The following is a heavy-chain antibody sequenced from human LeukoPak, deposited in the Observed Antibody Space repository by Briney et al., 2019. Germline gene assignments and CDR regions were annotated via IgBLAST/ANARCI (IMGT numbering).Heavy chain of an antibody. CDR1: GGTFSSYA. V-gene: IGHV1-69*05. CDR2: IIPIFGTA. J-gene: IGHJ3*02. Sequence: GASVKVSCKASGGTFSSYAISWVRQAPGQGLEWMGGIIPIFGTANYAQKFQGRVTITTDESTSTAYMELSSLRSEDTAVYYCARDLLGPKDIVVVPAAILLHAFDIWGQGTMVTVSS. CDR3: ARDLLGPKDIVVVPAAILLHAFDI. D-gene: IGHD2-2*01.